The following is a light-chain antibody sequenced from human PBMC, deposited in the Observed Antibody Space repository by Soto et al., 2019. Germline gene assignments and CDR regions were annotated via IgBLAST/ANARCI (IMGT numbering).Light chain of an antibody. J-gene: IGKJ5*01. CDR1: QSVSSN. V-gene: IGKV3D-15*02. CDR3: QQYGKLPIT. Sequence: EIVMTQSPATLSVPPGERATLSCSASQSVSSNLAWYQQKPGQAPRLLIYGASARAAGIPDRFSGSGSGTDFTLTISSLEPEDFAVYYCQQYGKLPITFGQGTRLEIK. CDR2: GAS.